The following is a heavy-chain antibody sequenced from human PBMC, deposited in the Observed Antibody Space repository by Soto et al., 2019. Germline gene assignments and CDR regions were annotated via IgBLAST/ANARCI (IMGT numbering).Heavy chain of an antibody. CDR3: ARHRDPWAGIAAAGTNFDY. CDR2: IYYSGST. J-gene: IGHJ4*02. Sequence: SETLSLTCTVSGGSISSSSYYWGWIRQPPGKGLEWIGSIYYSGSTYYNPSLKSRVTISVDTSKNQFSLKLSSVTAADTAVYYCARHRDPWAGIAAAGTNFDYWSQGTRVTVSS. CDR1: GGSISSSSYY. D-gene: IGHD6-13*01. V-gene: IGHV4-39*01.